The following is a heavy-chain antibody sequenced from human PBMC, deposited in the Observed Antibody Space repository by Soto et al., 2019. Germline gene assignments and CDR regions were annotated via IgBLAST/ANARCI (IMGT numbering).Heavy chain of an antibody. J-gene: IGHJ6*02. D-gene: IGHD3-10*01. Sequence: GASVKVSCKASGYTFTSYAMHWVRQAPGQRLEWMGWINAGNGNTKYSQKFQGRVTITRDTSASTAYMELSSLRSEDTAVYYCARAITMVRGVVTIYYCGMDVWGQGTTVTVSS. V-gene: IGHV1-3*01. CDR1: GYTFTSYA. CDR2: INAGNGNT. CDR3: ARAITMVRGVVTIYYCGMDV.